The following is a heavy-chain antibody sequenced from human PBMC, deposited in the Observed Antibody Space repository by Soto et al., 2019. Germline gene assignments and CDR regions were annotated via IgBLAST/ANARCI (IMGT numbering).Heavy chain of an antibody. J-gene: IGHJ6*02. Sequence: GGSLRLSCAASGFNFNSYTINWVRKAPGKRLEWLSSISSSGYIFSTDSVRGRFTIARDNAKHSVYLQINSLRAEDTAVYFCARDCSGGSCYPGMDVWGQGTTGTVSS. CDR1: GFNFNSYT. CDR2: ISSSGYI. CDR3: ARDCSGGSCYPGMDV. D-gene: IGHD2-15*01. V-gene: IGHV3-21*01.